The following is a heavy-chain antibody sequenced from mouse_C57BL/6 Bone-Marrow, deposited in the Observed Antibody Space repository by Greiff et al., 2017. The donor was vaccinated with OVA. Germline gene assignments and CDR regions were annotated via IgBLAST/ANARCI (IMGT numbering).Heavy chain of an antibody. CDR2: IDPENGDT. J-gene: IGHJ3*01. CDR3: TTGLWLRRTY. D-gene: IGHD2-2*01. V-gene: IGHV14-4*01. Sequence: DVQLQESGAELVRPGASVKLSCTASGFNIKDDYMHWVKQRPEQGLEWIGWIDPENGDTEYASKFQGKATITADTSSNTAYLQLSSLTSEDTAVYYCTTGLWLRRTYWGQGTLVTVSA. CDR1: GFNIKDDY.